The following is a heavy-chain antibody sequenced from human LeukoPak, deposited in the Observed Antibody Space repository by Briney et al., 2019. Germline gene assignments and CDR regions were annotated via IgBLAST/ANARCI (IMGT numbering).Heavy chain of an antibody. J-gene: IGHJ3*02. D-gene: IGHD3-22*01. Sequence: SETLSPTCAVYGGSFSGYYWSWIRQPPGKGLEWIGEINHSGSTNYNPSLKSRVTISVDTSKNQFSLKLSSVTAADTAVYYCARGRTMTKRFDIWGQGTMVTVSS. CDR3: ARGRTMTKRFDI. V-gene: IGHV4-34*01. CDR2: INHSGST. CDR1: GGSFSGYY.